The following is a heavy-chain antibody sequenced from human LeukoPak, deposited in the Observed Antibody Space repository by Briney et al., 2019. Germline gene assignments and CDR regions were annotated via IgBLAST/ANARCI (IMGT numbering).Heavy chain of an antibody. CDR2: INHSGST. J-gene: IGHJ4*02. V-gene: IGHV4-34*01. Sequence: SETLSLTCAVYGGSFSGYYWSWIRQPPGKGLEWIGEINHSGSTNYNPSLKSRVTISVDTSKNQFSLKLSSVTAADTAVYYCARHGPIAVAGSVDYWGQGTLVTVSS. CDR1: GGSFSGYY. D-gene: IGHD6-19*01. CDR3: ARHGPIAVAGSVDY.